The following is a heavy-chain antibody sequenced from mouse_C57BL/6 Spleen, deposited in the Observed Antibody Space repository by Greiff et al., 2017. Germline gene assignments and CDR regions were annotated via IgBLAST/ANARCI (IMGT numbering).Heavy chain of an antibody. Sequence: QVQLQQPGAELVKPGASVKMSCKASGYTFTSYWITWVKQRPGQGLAWIGDIYPGSGSTNYNEKFKSKATLTVDTSSSTAYMQLSSLTSEDSAVYYCARDDGYYPYAMDYWGQGTSVTVSS. V-gene: IGHV1-55*01. CDR3: ARDDGYYPYAMDY. CDR2: IYPGSGST. CDR1: GYTFTSYW. J-gene: IGHJ4*01. D-gene: IGHD2-3*01.